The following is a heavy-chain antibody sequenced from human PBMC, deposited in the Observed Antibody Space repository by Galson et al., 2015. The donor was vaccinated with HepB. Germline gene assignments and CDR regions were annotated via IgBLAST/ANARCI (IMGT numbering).Heavy chain of an antibody. CDR2: IIPIFSIA. D-gene: IGHD3-22*01. Sequence: SVKVSCKASGGTFSSYAISWVRQAPGQGLEWMGGIIPIFSIANYAQKFQGRVTITADESTSTAYMELSSLRSEDTAVYYCARVDDSSCLYYFDYWGQGTLVTVSS. J-gene: IGHJ4*02. CDR3: ARVDDSSCLYYFDY. CDR1: GGTFSSYA. V-gene: IGHV1-69*13.